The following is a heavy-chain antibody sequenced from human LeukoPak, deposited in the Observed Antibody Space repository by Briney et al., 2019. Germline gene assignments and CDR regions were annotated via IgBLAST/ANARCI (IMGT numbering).Heavy chain of an antibody. J-gene: IGHJ4*02. CDR2: VYHSGST. CDR1: GYSISSGYY. Sequence: SETLSLACTVSGYSISSGYYWGWIRQPPGKGLEWIGSVYHSGSTYYNPSLKSRVTISVDTSKNQFSLKLSSVTAADTAVYYCARFRLWLHDIDYWGQGTLVTVSS. D-gene: IGHD5-18*01. CDR3: ARFRLWLHDIDY. V-gene: IGHV4-38-2*02.